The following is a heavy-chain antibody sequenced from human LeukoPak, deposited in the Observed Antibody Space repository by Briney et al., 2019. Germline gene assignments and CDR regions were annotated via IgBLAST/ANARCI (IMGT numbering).Heavy chain of an antibody. CDR2: ISYDGSNK. CDR1: GFTFSSYG. CDR3: SKGGWRQSPTDY. Sequence: PGGSLRLSCAASGFTFSSYGMHWVRQAPGKGLEWAAVISYDGSNKYYADSVKGRFTISRDNSKNTLYLQMNSLRAEDTAVYFWSKGGWRQSPTDYWGQGTLVSVSS. D-gene: IGHD5-24*01. J-gene: IGHJ4*02. V-gene: IGHV3-30*18.